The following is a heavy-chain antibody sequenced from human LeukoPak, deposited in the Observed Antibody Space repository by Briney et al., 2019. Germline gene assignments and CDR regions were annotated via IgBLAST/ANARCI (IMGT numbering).Heavy chain of an antibody. Sequence: SETLSLTCTVSGGSISSYYWSWIRHPPGKGLGWVGYIYYSGSTNYNPSLKSRVTISVDTSKNQFSLKLSSVTAADTAVYYCASSIAVAGNSSGYYYYMDVWGKGTTVTVSS. CDR3: ASSIAVAGNSSGYYYYMDV. CDR1: GGSISSYY. D-gene: IGHD6-19*01. CDR2: IYYSGST. V-gene: IGHV4-59*01. J-gene: IGHJ6*03.